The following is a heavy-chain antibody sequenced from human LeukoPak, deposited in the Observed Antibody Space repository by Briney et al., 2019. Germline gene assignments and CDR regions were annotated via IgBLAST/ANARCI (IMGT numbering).Heavy chain of an antibody. Sequence: SETLSLTCTVSGGSISSSSYYWGWIRQPPGKGLEWIGSIYYSGSTYYNPSLKSRVTISVDTSKNQFSLKLSSVTAADTAVYYCARQWGIAATKKGLAWFDPWGQGTLVTVSS. J-gene: IGHJ5*02. CDR1: GGSISSSSYY. CDR2: IYYSGST. V-gene: IGHV4-39*01. D-gene: IGHD6-13*01. CDR3: ARQWGIAATKKGLAWFDP.